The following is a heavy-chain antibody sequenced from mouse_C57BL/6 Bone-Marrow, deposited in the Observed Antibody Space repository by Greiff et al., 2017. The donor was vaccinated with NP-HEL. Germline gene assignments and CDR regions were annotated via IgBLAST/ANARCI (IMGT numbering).Heavy chain of an antibody. D-gene: IGHD2-3*01. J-gene: IGHJ3*01. V-gene: IGHV1-9*01. CDR1: GYTFTGYW. Sequence: QVQLQQSGAELMKPGASVKLSCKATGYTFTGYWIEWIGEILPGSGSTNYNEKFKGKATFTADTSSNTAYMQLSSLTTEDSAIYYCARDGYYGFAYWGQGTLVTVSA. CDR3: ARDGYYGFAY. CDR2: ILPGSGST.